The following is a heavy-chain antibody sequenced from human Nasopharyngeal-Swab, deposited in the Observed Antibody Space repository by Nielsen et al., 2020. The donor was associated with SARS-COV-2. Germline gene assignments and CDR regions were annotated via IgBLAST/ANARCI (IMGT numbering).Heavy chain of an antibody. D-gene: IGHD1-20*01. CDR3: VKKTVTGVPSWFAFDS. J-gene: IGHJ4*02. CDR2: ITYHGLTT. Sequence: WSRQPPGKGLEFVAAITYHGLTTDYAQSVKGRISISRENSKNTLYLKMTTLTTEDTALYFCVKKTVTGVPSWFAFDSWGQGVRVTVSS. V-gene: IGHV3-64D*09.